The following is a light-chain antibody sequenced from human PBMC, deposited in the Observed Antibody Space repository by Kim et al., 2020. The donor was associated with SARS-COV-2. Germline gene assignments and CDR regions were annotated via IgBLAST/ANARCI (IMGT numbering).Light chain of an antibody. CDR2: GAS. CDR3: HQYASSPWT. CDR1: QSISSN. Sequence: EIVLTQSPGTLSLSPGERATLSCRASQSISSNVVWSQQKPGQAPRLLIYGASSRATGIPDRFSGSGSGTDFTLTISRLEPEDYAVYYCHQYASSPWTFGQGTKVDIK. J-gene: IGKJ1*01. V-gene: IGKV3-20*01.